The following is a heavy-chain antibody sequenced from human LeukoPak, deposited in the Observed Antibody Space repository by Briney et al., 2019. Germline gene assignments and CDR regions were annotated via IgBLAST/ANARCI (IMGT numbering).Heavy chain of an antibody. Sequence: GGSLRLSCAASGFTFSSYAMSWVGQAPGKGLEGLSAISGSGGSTYYADSVKARFTISRDNSKNTRYLQLNSSRAEDTAVYYCAKDEGIAARCWFDPWGQGTLVTVSS. CDR1: GFTFSSYA. CDR3: AKDEGIAARCWFDP. D-gene: IGHD6-6*01. V-gene: IGHV3-23*01. J-gene: IGHJ5*02. CDR2: ISGSGGST.